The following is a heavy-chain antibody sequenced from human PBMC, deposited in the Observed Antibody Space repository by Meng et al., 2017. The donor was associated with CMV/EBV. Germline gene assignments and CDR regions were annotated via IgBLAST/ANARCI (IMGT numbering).Heavy chain of an antibody. Sequence: GGSLRLSCAASGFTFSSYAMHWVRQAPGKGLEWVAVISYDGSNKYYADSVKGRFTISRDNSKNTLYLQMNSLRAEDTAVYYCASLHYDFWSGYKIDAFDIWGQGTMVTVSS. J-gene: IGHJ3*02. D-gene: IGHD3-3*01. CDR2: ISYDGSNK. CDR1: GFTFSSYA. V-gene: IGHV3-30-3*01. CDR3: ASLHYDFWSGYKIDAFDI.